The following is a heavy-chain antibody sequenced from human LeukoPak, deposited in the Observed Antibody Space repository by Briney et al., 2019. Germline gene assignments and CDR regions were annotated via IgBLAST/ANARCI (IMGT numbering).Heavy chain of an antibody. D-gene: IGHD3-16*01. Sequence: ASVKVSCKASGYTFTTYYVHWVRQAPGQGLEWMGIINPSGGSTSYAQKFQGRVTMTRDTSTSTVYMELSSLRSEDTAVYYCARRGLGIGYDYWGQGTLVTVSS. J-gene: IGHJ4*02. CDR2: INPSGGST. CDR1: GYTFTTYY. CDR3: ARRGLGIGYDY. V-gene: IGHV1-46*01.